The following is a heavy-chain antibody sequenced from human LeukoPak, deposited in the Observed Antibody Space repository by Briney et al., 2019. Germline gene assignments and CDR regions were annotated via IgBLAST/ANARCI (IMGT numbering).Heavy chain of an antibody. CDR1: GYTFTKCL. CDR3: AKKEGCTVAHQTLDY. CDR2: INPGGGST. J-gene: IGHJ4*02. Sequence: GASVKVSCKASGYTFTKCLMQWLRQAPGQGLEWMGIINPGGGSTSYAQKFQGRVTMTRDTSTSTVYMELSSLRSEDTAVYYCAKKEGCTVAHQTLDYRGQGSLVTVSS. D-gene: IGHD3-16*01. V-gene: IGHV1-46*01.